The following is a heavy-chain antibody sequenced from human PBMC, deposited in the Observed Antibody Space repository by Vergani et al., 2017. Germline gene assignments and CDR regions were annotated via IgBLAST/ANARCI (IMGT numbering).Heavy chain of an antibody. CDR1: GGSFSGYY. CDR3: ASAGYKYLTTDFPDY. D-gene: IGHD4/OR15-4a*01. J-gene: IGHJ4*02. V-gene: IGHV4-34*01. Sequence: QVQLQQWGAGLLKPSETLSLTCAVYGGSFSGYYWSWIRQPPGKGLEWIGEINHSGSTNYNPSLKSRVTISVDTSKNQFSLKLSSVTAADTAVYYCASAGYKYLTTDFPDYWGQGTLVTVSS. CDR2: INHSGST.